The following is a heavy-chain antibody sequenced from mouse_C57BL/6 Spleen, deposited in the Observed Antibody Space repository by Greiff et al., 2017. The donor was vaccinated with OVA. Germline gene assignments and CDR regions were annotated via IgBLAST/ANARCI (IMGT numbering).Heavy chain of an antibody. CDR3: ARRCSHYYAMDY. Sequence: QVQLQQPGAELVMPGASVKLSCKASGYTFTSSWMHWVKQRPGQGLEWIGEIDPSDSYTNYNQKFKGKSTLTVDKSSSTAYLQRSSLTSEDSAVYYCARRCSHYYAMDYWGQGTSVTVSS. CDR2: IDPSDSYT. D-gene: IGHD1-1*01. J-gene: IGHJ4*01. V-gene: IGHV1-69*01. CDR1: GYTFTSSW.